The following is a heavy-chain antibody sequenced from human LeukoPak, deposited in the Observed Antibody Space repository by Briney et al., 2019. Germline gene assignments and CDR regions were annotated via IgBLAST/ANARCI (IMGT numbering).Heavy chain of an antibody. CDR1: GGSISSGGYY. D-gene: IGHD4-17*01. V-gene: IGHV4-61*08. CDR2: IYYSGST. J-gene: IGHJ4*02. CDR3: ARDDYGDWDFDY. Sequence: PSETLSLTCTVSGGSISSGGYYWSWVRQHPGKGLEWIGYIYYSGSTNYSPSLKSRVTISVDTSKNRFSLKLSSVTAADTAVYYCARDDYGDWDFDYWGQGTLVTVSS.